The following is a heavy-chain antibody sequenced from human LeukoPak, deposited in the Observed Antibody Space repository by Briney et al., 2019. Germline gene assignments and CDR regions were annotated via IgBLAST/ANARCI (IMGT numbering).Heavy chain of an antibody. V-gene: IGHV4-39*07. CDR1: GGSISSSSYY. D-gene: IGHD1-1*01. Sequence: SETLSLTCTVSGGSISSSSYYWGWIRQPPGKGLEWIGSIYSGGSSYYNPSLKSRVTISVDTSNNQFSLKVNSVTAADTAVYYCTRDAGHQLSRRNYYAMDVWGQGTTVTVSS. CDR3: TRDAGHQLSRRNYYAMDV. CDR2: IYSGGSS. J-gene: IGHJ6*02.